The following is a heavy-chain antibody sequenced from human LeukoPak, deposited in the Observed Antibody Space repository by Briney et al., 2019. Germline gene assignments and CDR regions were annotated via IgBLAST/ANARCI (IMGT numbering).Heavy chain of an antibody. CDR1: GGSISSYY. J-gene: IGHJ3*02. CDR3: ARVRIVVDNNRRSVVDFDI. CDR2: IYYSGST. D-gene: IGHD3-22*01. V-gene: IGHV4-59*01. Sequence: SETLSLTCTVSGGSISSYYWSWIRQPPGKGLEWIGYIYYSGSTNYNPSLKSRVTISVDTSKNQFSLKLSSVTAADTAVYYCARVRIVVDNNRRSVVDFDIWGQGTMVTVSS.